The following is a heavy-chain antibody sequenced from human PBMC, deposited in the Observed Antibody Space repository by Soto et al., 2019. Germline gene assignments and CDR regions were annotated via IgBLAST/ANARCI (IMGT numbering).Heavy chain of an antibody. CDR2: INAGNGNT. Sequence: ASVKVSCKASGYTFTSYAMHWVRQAPGQRLEWMGWINAGNGNTKYSQKFQGRVTITRDTSASTACMELSSLRSEDTAVYYCARDYRGFDAFDIWGQGTMVTVSS. CDR3: ARDYRGFDAFDI. V-gene: IGHV1-3*01. J-gene: IGHJ3*02. D-gene: IGHD4-4*01. CDR1: GYTFTSYA.